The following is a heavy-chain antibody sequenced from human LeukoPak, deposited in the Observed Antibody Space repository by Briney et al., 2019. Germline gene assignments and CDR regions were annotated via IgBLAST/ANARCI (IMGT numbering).Heavy chain of an antibody. D-gene: IGHD2-15*01. CDR3: ARETSPGRATGFDY. V-gene: IGHV3-33*08. Sequence: GGSLRLSCAASGFTFSSSAMSWVRQSPGGGLEWVAALHADGSQIWYGDSVRGRFTISRDTFRNTLYLQMDSLRAEDTALYYCARETSPGRATGFDYWGQGTLVTVSS. J-gene: IGHJ4*02. CDR2: LHADGSQI. CDR1: GFTFSSSA.